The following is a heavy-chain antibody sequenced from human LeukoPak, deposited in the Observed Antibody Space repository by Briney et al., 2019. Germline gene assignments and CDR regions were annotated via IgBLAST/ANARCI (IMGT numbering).Heavy chain of an antibody. CDR2: ISSSTSHT. CDR1: GLTLSTYE. V-gene: IGHV3-48*03. J-gene: IGHJ3*02. CDR3: ARDVSSSTRAFDI. D-gene: IGHD2-8*01. Sequence: GGSLRLSCAASGLTLSTYEMTWVRQAPGKGLEWVSFISSSTSHTFYADSVKGRFTIFRDTAKNSLYLQMNNLRGEDTAVYYCARDVSSSTRAFDIWGQGTMVAVS.